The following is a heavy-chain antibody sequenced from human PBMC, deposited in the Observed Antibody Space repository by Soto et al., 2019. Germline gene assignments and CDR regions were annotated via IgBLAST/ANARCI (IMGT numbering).Heavy chain of an antibody. CDR2: IHSAGST. J-gene: IGHJ4*02. V-gene: IGHV4-59*01. CDR3: ARFGRRLSPPVFDY. CDR1: GGSISSYY. Sequence: SETLSLTCAVSGGSISSYYWSWIRQPPGKGLEWIGYIHSAGSTDYNPSLKSRVTISVDTSMNQFSLKLNSVTAADTAVYYCARFGRRLSPPVFDYWGQGFLVIVSS. D-gene: IGHD6-25*01.